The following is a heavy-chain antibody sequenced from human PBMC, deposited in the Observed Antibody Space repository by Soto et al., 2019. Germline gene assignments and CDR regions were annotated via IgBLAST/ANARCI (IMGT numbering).Heavy chain of an antibody. CDR2: IYPGDSDT. Sequence: GESLKISCKGSGYSFTSYWIGWVRQMPGKGLEWMGIIYPGDSDTRYSPSFQGQVTISADKSISTAYLQWSSLKASDTAMYYCARLAYGSGSYLYFDYWGQGTLVTVSS. D-gene: IGHD3-10*01. CDR1: GYSFTSYW. CDR3: ARLAYGSGSYLYFDY. J-gene: IGHJ4*02. V-gene: IGHV5-51*01.